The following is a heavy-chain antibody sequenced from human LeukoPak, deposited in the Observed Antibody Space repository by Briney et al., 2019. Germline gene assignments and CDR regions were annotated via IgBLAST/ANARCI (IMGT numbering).Heavy chain of an antibody. Sequence: PGGSLRLSCAASGFTFDDYAMHWVRQAPGKGLEWVSGISWNSGSIGYADSVKGRFTISRDNAKNSLYLQMNSLRAEDTALYYCAKAGLLEWLPTGWGQGTLVTVSS. V-gene: IGHV3-9*01. D-gene: IGHD3-3*01. CDR2: ISWNSGSI. CDR1: GFTFDDYA. CDR3: AKAGLLEWLPTG. J-gene: IGHJ4*02.